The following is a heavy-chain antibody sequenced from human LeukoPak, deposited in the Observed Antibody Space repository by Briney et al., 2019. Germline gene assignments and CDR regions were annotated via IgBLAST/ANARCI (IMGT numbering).Heavy chain of an antibody. CDR1: GFTVSSNY. CDR3: ARDASQQPFIYGMDV. V-gene: IGHV3-53*01. CDR2: IYSDGRT. D-gene: IGHD6-13*01. J-gene: IGHJ6*04. Sequence: GGSLRLSCAASGFTVSSNYMSWVRQAPGKGLEWASVIYSDGRTYYADSVKGRLTISRDNFKNTLYLQMNSLRAEDTAVYYCARDASQQPFIYGMDVWGKGTTVTVSS.